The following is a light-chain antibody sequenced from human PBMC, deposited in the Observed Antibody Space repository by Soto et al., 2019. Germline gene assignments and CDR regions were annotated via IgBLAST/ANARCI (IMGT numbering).Light chain of an antibody. CDR3: QQYNDWPMYS. V-gene: IGKV3-15*01. CDR1: QSVYNK. J-gene: IGKJ2*01. Sequence: EIVMTQSPATLSVSPGERATLSCRASQSVYNKFAWYQRRPGQAPRLLIYGASTRATGIPARFSGGGSGTEFSLTISSLQSEDFAVYYCQQYNDWPMYSFGQGTRLEIK. CDR2: GAS.